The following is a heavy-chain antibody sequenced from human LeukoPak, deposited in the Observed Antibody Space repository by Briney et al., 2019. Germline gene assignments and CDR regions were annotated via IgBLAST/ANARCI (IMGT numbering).Heavy chain of an antibody. V-gene: IGHV3-7*01. CDR2: IKQDGSEK. CDR1: GFTVSSNY. CDR3: AKVGEKNMVEAFEI. Sequence: GGSLRLSCAASGFTVSSNYMGWVRQAPGKGLEWVANIKQDGSEKYYVDSVEGRFTIFRDNSKNTVYLQMNSLRPEDTAVYYCAKVGEKNMVEAFEIWGQGTRVTVSP. D-gene: IGHD2/OR15-2a*01. J-gene: IGHJ3*02.